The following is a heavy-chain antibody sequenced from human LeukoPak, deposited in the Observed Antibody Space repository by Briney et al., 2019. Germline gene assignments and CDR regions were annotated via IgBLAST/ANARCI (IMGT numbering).Heavy chain of an antibody. CDR3: ARDSPYGVVDY. V-gene: IGHV1-46*01. Sequence: ASVKVSCKTSGYTFTSYYIHWVRQAPGQGLEWMGIINPSGGSTSYAQKFQGRVTMTRDTSTSTVYMYLSSPRSEDTAVYYCARDSPYGVVDYWGQGTLVTVSS. CDR2: INPSGGST. J-gene: IGHJ4*02. CDR1: GYTFTSYY. D-gene: IGHD4-17*01.